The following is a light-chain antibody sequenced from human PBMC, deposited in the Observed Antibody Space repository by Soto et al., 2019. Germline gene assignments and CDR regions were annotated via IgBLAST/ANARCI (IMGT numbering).Light chain of an antibody. J-gene: IGLJ1*01. CDR1: SSDVGSYNL. V-gene: IGLV2-23*03. CDR2: EGS. Sequence: QSVLTQPASVSGSPGQSITISCTGTSSDVGSYNLVSWYQQHPGKAPKLMIYEGSKRPSGVSNRFSGSKSGNTASLTISGLQAEDEADYYCCSDAGSSTFDLYVFGTGTKLTVL. CDR3: CSDAGSSTFDLYV.